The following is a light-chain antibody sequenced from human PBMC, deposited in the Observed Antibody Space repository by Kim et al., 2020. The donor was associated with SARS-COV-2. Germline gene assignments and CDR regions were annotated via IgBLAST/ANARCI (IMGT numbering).Light chain of an antibody. Sequence: GQSITISCTESISDVSAYNYVSWYQQHPGKAPKLIIYAVSNRPSGVSNRFSGSKSGNTASLTISGLQAEDEADYYCNSYTSSGTWVFGGGTQLTVL. J-gene: IGLJ3*02. V-gene: IGLV2-14*03. CDR1: ISDVSAYNY. CDR3: NSYTSSGTWV. CDR2: AVS.